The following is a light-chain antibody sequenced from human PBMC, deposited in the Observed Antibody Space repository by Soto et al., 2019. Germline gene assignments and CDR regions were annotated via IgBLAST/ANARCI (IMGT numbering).Light chain of an antibody. CDR2: GNT. CDR3: QSYDSSLSAYV. V-gene: IGLV1-40*01. CDR1: SSNIGAHYD. Sequence: QSVLTQPPSVSGAPGQRVTISCTGSSSNIGAHYDVHWYQQLPGKAPKLLIYGNTNRPSGVPDRFSGSKSGTSASLAITGLQAEDEADYYCQSYDSSLSAYVFGTGTKLTVL. J-gene: IGLJ1*01.